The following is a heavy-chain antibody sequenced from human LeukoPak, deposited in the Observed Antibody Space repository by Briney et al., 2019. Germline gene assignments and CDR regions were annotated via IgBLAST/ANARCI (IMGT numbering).Heavy chain of an antibody. CDR1: GYSFTNYW. CDR2: IHAADSHT. D-gene: IGHD1-26*01. Sequence: GESLKISCRDSGYSFTNYWIGWVRQMPGKGLEWMGIIHAADSHTKYSPSFQGQVTISVDKSISTAYLQWSSLKASDTAMYFCARLRRVGPTFGIGYFDFWGQGTLVIVSS. J-gene: IGHJ4*02. CDR3: ARLRRVGPTFGIGYFDF. V-gene: IGHV5-51*01.